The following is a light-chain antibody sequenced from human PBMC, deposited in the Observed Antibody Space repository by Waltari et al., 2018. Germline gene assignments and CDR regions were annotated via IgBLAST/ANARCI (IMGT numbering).Light chain of an antibody. Sequence: EIVLTQSPGTLSLSPGETAALSCRASQSVSNNFLAWYQQKPGQAPRLLIFGAANRATGIPDRFSGSGSETDFTLTVSRLEPEDFAVYYCQQYGSSPQAFGQGTKVEI. V-gene: IGKV3-20*01. CDR1: QSVSNNF. J-gene: IGKJ1*01. CDR2: GAA. CDR3: QQYGSSPQA.